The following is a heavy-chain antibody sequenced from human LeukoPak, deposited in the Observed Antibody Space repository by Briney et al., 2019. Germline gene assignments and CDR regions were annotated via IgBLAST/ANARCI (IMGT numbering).Heavy chain of an antibody. CDR1: GGSISSYY. V-gene: IGHV4-59*01. CDR3: ARSGLAVRFLEWPHYYYYYYMDV. J-gene: IGHJ6*03. Sequence: PSETLSLTCTVSGGSISSYYWSWIRQPPGKGLEWIGYIYYSGSTNYNPSLKSRVTISVDTSKNQFSLKLSSVTAADTAVYYCARSGLAVRFLEWPHYYYYYYMDVWGKGTTVTVSS. CDR2: IYYSGST. D-gene: IGHD3-3*01.